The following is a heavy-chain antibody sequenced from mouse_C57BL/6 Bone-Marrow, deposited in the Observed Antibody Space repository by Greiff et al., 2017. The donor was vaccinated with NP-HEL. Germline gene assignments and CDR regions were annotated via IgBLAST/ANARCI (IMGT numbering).Heavy chain of an antibody. CDR3: AREDDYYGSGFDY. V-gene: IGHV1-81*01. J-gene: IGHJ2*01. CDR1: GYTFTSYG. CDR2: IYPRSGNT. D-gene: IGHD1-1*01. Sequence: QVHVKQSGAELARPGASVKLSCKASGYTFTSYGISWVKQRTGQGLEWIGEIYPRSGNTYYNEKFKGKATLTADKSSSTAYMELRSLTSEDSAVYFCAREDDYYGSGFDYWGQGTTLTVSS.